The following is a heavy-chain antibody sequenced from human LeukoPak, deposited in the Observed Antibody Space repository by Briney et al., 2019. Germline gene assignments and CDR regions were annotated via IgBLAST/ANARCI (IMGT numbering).Heavy chain of an antibody. V-gene: IGHV3-48*01. CDR2: ISSSSSTI. D-gene: IGHD4-17*01. CDR3: ARDLPHPSLTTRYYGMDV. CDR1: GFTFSSYS. Sequence: PGGSLRLSCAASGFTFSSYSMNWVRQAPGKGLEWVSYISSSSSTIYYADSVKGRFTISRDNAKNSLYLQMSSLRAEDTAVYYCARDLPHPSLTTRYYGMDVWGQGTTVTVSS. J-gene: IGHJ6*02.